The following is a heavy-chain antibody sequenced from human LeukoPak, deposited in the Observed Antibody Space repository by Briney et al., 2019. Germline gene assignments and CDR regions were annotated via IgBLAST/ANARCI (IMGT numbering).Heavy chain of an antibody. V-gene: IGHV1-8*01. D-gene: IGHD6-19*01. J-gene: IGHJ5*02. CDR2: MNPNSGNT. Sequence: ASVKVSCKASGYTFTGYDINWVRQATGQGLEWMGWMNPNSGNTGYAQKFQGRVTVTRNTSISTAYMELSSLRSEDTAVYYCARTSSGWYGGSFDPWGQGTLVTVSS. CDR3: ARTSSGWYGGSFDP. CDR1: GYTFTGYD.